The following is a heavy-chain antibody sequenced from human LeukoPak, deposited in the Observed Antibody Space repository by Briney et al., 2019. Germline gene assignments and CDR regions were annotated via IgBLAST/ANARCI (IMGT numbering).Heavy chain of an antibody. Sequence: GGSLRLSCAASGFTFNSCAMGWARRAPGKGLEWVSGITGNGGTKYYTGSVKGRFTISRDNSKNTLYLQMNSLRAEDTAVYYCANYEVEDHSYYFDYWGQGTLVTVSS. J-gene: IGHJ4*02. D-gene: IGHD3-16*01. V-gene: IGHV3-23*01. CDR2: ITGNGGTK. CDR3: ANYEVEDHSYYFDY. CDR1: GFTFNSCA.